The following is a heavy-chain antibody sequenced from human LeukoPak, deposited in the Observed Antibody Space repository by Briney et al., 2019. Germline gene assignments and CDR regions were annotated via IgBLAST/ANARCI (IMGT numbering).Heavy chain of an antibody. CDR2: IYYSGST. D-gene: IGHD2-2*01. Sequence: PSETLSLTCTVSGGPISSYYWSWIRQPPGKGLEGIGYIYYSGSTNYNPSLKSRVTISVDTSKNQYSLKLSSVTAADTAVYYCARAPGYCSSTSCYATRAFDYGGQGSLVTVSS. CDR1: GGPISSYY. V-gene: IGHV4-59*01. CDR3: ARAPGYCSSTSCYATRAFDY. J-gene: IGHJ4*02.